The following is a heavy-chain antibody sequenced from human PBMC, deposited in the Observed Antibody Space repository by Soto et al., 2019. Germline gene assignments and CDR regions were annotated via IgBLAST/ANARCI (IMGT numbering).Heavy chain of an antibody. CDR1: GYTFNRHG. CDR3: ARVRIVGAREIDF. CDR2: ISGYNGDI. Sequence: QVHLVQSGGEVKKPGASVKVSCKASGYTFNRHGITWVRQAPGQGLEWMGWISGYNGDINYEQKFQGRVTLRSDTITSTVYLELKSLRFDDTAVYYCARVRIVGAREIDFWGQGTLVTVSS. D-gene: IGHD1-26*01. V-gene: IGHV1-18*04. J-gene: IGHJ4*02.